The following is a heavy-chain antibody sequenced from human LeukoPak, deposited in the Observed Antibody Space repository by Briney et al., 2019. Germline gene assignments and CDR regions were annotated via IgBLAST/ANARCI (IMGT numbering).Heavy chain of an antibody. CDR2: ISSYNGNT. CDR3: AREAIWFGDVGDAFDM. V-gene: IGHV1-18*01. J-gene: IGHJ3*02. D-gene: IGHD3-10*01. Sequence: ASVKVSCKASGYTFTSYGISWVRQAPGQGLEWMGWISSYNGNTNYAQKLQGRVTMTTDTSTSTAYMELRSVRSDDTAVYYCAREAIWFGDVGDAFDMWGQGTMVTVSS. CDR1: GYTFTSYG.